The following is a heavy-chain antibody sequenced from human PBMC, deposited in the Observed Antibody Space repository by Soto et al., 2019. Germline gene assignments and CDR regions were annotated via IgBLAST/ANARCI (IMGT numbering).Heavy chain of an antibody. V-gene: IGHV3-53*01. CDR1: GFTVSCNY. CDR2: IYGGGST. D-gene: IGHD1-26*01. Sequence: GGSLRLSCAASGFTVSCNYMSWVRQSPGKGLEWVSIIYGGGSTYYADSVKGRFTISRDSSKNTLYLQMNSLRAEDTAVYYCAKIATYSASYQYFDYWGQGTPVTVSS. CDR3: AKIATYSASYQYFDY. J-gene: IGHJ4*02.